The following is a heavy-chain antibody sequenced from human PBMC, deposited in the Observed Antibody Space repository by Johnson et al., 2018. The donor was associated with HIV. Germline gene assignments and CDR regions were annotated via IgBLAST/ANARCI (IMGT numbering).Heavy chain of an antibody. D-gene: IGHD2-15*01. Sequence: VQLVESGGDVVQPGRSLRLSCAASGFTFSSYAMHWVRQAPGKGLEWVSGISWNSGSIGYADSVKGRFTILRDNAKNSLYLQMNSLRTEDTALYYCAKNRLPDAGDAFDIWGQGTMVTVSS. V-gene: IGHV3-9*01. J-gene: IGHJ3*02. CDR2: ISWNSGSI. CDR1: GFTFSSYA. CDR3: AKNRLPDAGDAFDI.